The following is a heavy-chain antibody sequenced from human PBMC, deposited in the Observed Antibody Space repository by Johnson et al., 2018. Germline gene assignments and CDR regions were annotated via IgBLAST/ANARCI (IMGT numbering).Heavy chain of an antibody. Sequence: VQLVQAGGALVQPGGSLRLSCEGSEFPFSDCAMTWVRQAPGTGMEWVSSISDSGGSIYYADSVKGRFTISRVNSKNTLYLPMSSLRAEDTATVYCAKGLEGEFVSRTFDFWGQGTMVTVSS. CDR3: AKGLEGEFVSRTFDF. J-gene: IGHJ3*01. V-gene: IGHV3-23*04. D-gene: IGHD3-16*01. CDR2: ISDSGGSI. CDR1: EFPFSDCA.